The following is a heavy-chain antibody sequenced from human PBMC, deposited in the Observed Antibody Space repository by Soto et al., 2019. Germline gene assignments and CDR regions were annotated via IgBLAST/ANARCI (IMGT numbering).Heavy chain of an antibody. CDR1: GYTFTSYG. J-gene: IGHJ4*02. Sequence: ASVKVSCKASGYTFTSYGISWVRQAPGQGLEWMGWISAYNGNTNYAQKLQGRVTMTTDTSTSTAYMELRSLRSDDTAVYYCATMITFGGVIVPYSDYWGQGTLVTVSS. V-gene: IGHV1-18*01. CDR2: ISAYNGNT. D-gene: IGHD3-16*02. CDR3: ATMITFGGVIVPYSDY.